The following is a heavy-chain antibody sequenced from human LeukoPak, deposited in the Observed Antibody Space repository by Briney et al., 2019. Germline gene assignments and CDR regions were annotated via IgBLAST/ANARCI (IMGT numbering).Heavy chain of an antibody. CDR2: IWYDGSNK. Sequence: PGRSLRLSCAASGFTFSSYGMHWVRQAPGKGLEWVAVIWYDGSNKYYADSVKGRFTISRDNAKNSLYLQMNSLRAEDTAVYYCARKDTVATNIDYWGQGTLVTVSS. CDR1: GFTFSSYG. D-gene: IGHD5-12*01. CDR3: ARKDTVATNIDY. J-gene: IGHJ4*02. V-gene: IGHV3-33*03.